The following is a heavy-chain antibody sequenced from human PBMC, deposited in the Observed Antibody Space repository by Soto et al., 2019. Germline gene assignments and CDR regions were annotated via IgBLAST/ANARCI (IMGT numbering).Heavy chain of an antibody. Sequence: EVQLLESGGGLVQPGGSLRLSCAASGFTFSSYAMSWVRQAPGKGLEWVSAISGSGGSTYYADSVKGRFTISRDNSKNTLYLQMNSLRAEDTAVYYCAKAGAGLLWFGELWFCDYWGQGTLVTVSS. CDR1: GFTFSSYA. V-gene: IGHV3-23*01. CDR3: AKAGAGLLWFGELWFCDY. D-gene: IGHD3-10*01. J-gene: IGHJ4*02. CDR2: ISGSGGST.